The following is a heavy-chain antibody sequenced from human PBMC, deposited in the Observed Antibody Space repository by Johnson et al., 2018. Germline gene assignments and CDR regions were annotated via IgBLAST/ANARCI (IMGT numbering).Heavy chain of an antibody. CDR3: ARDSQYASSGYYYFAYYYYYMDV. CDR1: GFTFSSYG. Sequence: VQLVESGGGVVQPGRSLRLSCAASGFTFSSYGMHWVRQAPGKGLEWVAVISYDGSNKYYPDSVKGRFTISRDNSKNTLYLQMNSLRAEDTAVYDCARDSQYASSGYYYFAYYYYYMDVWGKGTTVTVSS. J-gene: IGHJ6*03. V-gene: IGHV3-30*03. D-gene: IGHD3-22*01. CDR2: ISYDGSNK.